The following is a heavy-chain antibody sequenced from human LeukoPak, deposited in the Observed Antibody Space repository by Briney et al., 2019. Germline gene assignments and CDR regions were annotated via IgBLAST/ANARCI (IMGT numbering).Heavy chain of an antibody. Sequence: PGGSLRLSCAASGFTFSSYGMHWVRQAPGKRLEWVAVIWFDGSNTYYADFVKGRFTISRDNSKNTLSLQMNSLRAEDTSVYYCVRERCSGGSCYFDYWGQGTLVTVSS. V-gene: IGHV3-33*01. J-gene: IGHJ4*02. CDR2: IWFDGSNT. CDR1: GFTFSSYG. CDR3: VRERCSGGSCYFDY. D-gene: IGHD2-15*01.